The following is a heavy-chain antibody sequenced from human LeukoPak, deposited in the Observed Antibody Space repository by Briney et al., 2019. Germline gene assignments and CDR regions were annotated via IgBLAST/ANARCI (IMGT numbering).Heavy chain of an antibody. CDR3: AKRRSRNTGPFES. Sequence: GGSLRLSCLASGFTISSDAVSWVRQAPGQGLEWVSGSSGPNTVYAESVRGRFTISRDDSKNTLYLQMNSLRDEDTAVYYCAKRRSRNTGPFESWGQGTLVTVSP. CDR1: GFTISSDA. V-gene: IGHV3-23*01. J-gene: IGHJ5*01. D-gene: IGHD5-18*01. CDR2: SSGPNT.